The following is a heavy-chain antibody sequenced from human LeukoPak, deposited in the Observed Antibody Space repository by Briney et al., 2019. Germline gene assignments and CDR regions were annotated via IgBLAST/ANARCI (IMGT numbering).Heavy chain of an antibody. D-gene: IGHD6-13*01. CDR3: ARASSWYYYGMDV. Sequence: ASVKVSCKASGYTFTGYYMHWVRQAPGQGLEWMGWINPNSGGTNYAQKFQGGVTMTRDTSISTAYMELSRLRPDDTAVYYCARASSWYYYGMDVWGQGTTVTVSS. J-gene: IGHJ6*02. CDR2: INPNSGGT. V-gene: IGHV1-2*02. CDR1: GYTFTGYY.